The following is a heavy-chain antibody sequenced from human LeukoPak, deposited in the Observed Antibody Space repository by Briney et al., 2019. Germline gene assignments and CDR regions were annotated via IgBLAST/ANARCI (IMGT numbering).Heavy chain of an antibody. Sequence: GGSLRLSCAASGFTFDDYGMSWVRQAPGKGLEWVSGINWNGGSTGYADSVKGRFTISRDNAKNSLYLQMNSLRAEDTAVYYCARGPPMYFYGSSGYHYDYFEYWGQGTLVTVSS. D-gene: IGHD3-22*01. CDR3: ARGPPMYFYGSSGYHYDYFEY. J-gene: IGHJ4*02. CDR2: INWNGGST. CDR1: GFTFDDYG. V-gene: IGHV3-20*04.